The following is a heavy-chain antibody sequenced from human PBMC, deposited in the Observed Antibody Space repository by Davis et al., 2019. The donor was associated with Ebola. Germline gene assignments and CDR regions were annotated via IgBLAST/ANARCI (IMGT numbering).Heavy chain of an antibody. J-gene: IGHJ3*02. V-gene: IGHV3-NL1*01. Sequence: PGGSLRLSCAASGFTFSGYGMHWVRQAPGKGLEWVSVISDSGRSTNYADSVKGRFTISRDNAKNTLYLQMNSLRVEDTAVYYCADPFADGFDIWGQGTLVTVSS. CDR1: GFTFSGYG. CDR2: ISDSGRST. CDR3: ADPFADGFDI.